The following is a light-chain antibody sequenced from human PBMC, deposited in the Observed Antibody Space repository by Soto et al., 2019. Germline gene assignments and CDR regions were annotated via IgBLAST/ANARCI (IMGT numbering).Light chain of an antibody. Sequence: EIVLTQSPATLSLSPGERATLSCRASQSVSSYLAWYQHKPGQAPRLLIYDASNSATGIPATFSGSGSGTDFTLTISSLAPEDFAVYYWQYRSNWPPFTFGPGTKVYIK. CDR1: QSVSSY. J-gene: IGKJ3*01. V-gene: IGKV3-11*01. CDR3: QYRSNWPPFT. CDR2: DAS.